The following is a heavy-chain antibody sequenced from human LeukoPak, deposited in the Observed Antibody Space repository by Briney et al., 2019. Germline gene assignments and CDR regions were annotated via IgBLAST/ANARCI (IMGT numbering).Heavy chain of an antibody. V-gene: IGHV3-23*01. CDR2: FSGSGGST. CDR3: AKRLSGYYLGNFDY. D-gene: IGHD3-3*01. J-gene: IGHJ4*02. Sequence: GESLTLSCAASGFTFSNYCMSWVRQPPGKGLEWVSAFSGSGGSTYYADSVKGRFTISRDNSKNALYLQMNSLTAEDTAVYYCAKRLSGYYLGNFDYWGQGTLVTVSS. CDR1: GFTFSNYC.